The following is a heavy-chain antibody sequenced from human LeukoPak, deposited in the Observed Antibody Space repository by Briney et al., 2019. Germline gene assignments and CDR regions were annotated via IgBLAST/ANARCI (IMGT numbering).Heavy chain of an antibody. CDR3: ARGLGYCSGGSCYDINFLQGWHYYYYYMDV. V-gene: IGHV4-39*07. Sequence: SETLSLTCTVSGGSISSSSYYWGWIRQPPGKGLEWIGSIHYSGSTNYNPSLKSRVTISVDTSKNQFSLKLSSVTAADTAVYYCARGLGYCSGGSCYDINFLQGWHYYYYYMDVWGKGTTVTVSS. CDR2: IHYSGST. J-gene: IGHJ6*03. D-gene: IGHD2-15*01. CDR1: GGSISSSSYY.